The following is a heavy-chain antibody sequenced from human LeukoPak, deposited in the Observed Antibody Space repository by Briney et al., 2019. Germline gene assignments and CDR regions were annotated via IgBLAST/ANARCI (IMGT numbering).Heavy chain of an antibody. D-gene: IGHD2-21*02. Sequence: GGSLRLSCAASGFTFSSYGMHWVRQAPGKGLEWVAVIWYDGSNKYYADSVKGRFTISRDNSKNTLYLQMNSLRAEDTAVYYCARDRCGGDCTFDYWGQGTLVTVSS. CDR1: GFTFSSYG. V-gene: IGHV3-33*01. CDR3: ARDRCGGDCTFDY. CDR2: IWYDGSNK. J-gene: IGHJ4*02.